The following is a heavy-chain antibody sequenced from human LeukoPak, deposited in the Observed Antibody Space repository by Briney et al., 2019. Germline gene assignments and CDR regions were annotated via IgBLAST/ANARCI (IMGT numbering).Heavy chain of an antibody. Sequence: GGSLRLSCAASGFTVSSNYMSWVRQAPGKGLEWVSVIYSGGSTYYADSVKGRFTISRDNSKNTLYLQINSLRAEDTAVYYCARDHVYYFDYWGQGTLVTVSS. CDR2: IYSGGST. V-gene: IGHV3-66*01. CDR1: GFTVSSNY. J-gene: IGHJ4*02. CDR3: ARDHVYYFDY.